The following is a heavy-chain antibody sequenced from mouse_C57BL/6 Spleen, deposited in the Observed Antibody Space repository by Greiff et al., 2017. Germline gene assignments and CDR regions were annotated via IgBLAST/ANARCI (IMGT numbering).Heavy chain of an antibody. J-gene: IGHJ3*01. CDR2: INPNNGGT. D-gene: IGHD2-3*01. V-gene: IGHV1-18*01. CDR3: ARTLYEDVRGPAY. CDR1: GYTFTDYN. Sequence: EVQLQQSGPELVKPGASVKIPCKASGYTFTDYNMDWVKQSHGKSLEWIGDINPNNGGTIYNQKFKGKATLTVDKSSSTAYMELRSLTSEDTAVYYCARTLYEDVRGPAYWRYADLGTVFA.